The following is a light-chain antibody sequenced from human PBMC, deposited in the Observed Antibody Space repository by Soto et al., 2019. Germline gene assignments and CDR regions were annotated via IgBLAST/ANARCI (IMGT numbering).Light chain of an antibody. CDR3: AAWDESINGVV. Sequence: QSVLTQPPSVSEAPRQRVSISCSGSSSNIGNNTVNWYQQLPGKAPKLLIYYDDLLPSGGSDRFSGSTSVTSASLVISGLQSDDAADDYCAAWDESINGVVFGGGTKLTVL. J-gene: IGLJ2*01. CDR1: SSNIGNNT. V-gene: IGLV1-36*01. CDR2: YDD.